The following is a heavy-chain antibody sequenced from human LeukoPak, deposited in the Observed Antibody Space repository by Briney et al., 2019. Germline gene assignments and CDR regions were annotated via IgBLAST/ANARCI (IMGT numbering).Heavy chain of an antibody. J-gene: IGHJ4*02. CDR2: INHSGST. CDR3: ARRYGDYGDYFDY. CDR1: GGSFSGYY. Sequence: TSETLSLTCAVYGGSFSGYYWSWIRQPPGKGLEWIGEINHSGSTNYNPSLKSRVTISVDTSKNQFSLKLSSVTAADTAVYYCARRYGDYGDYFDYWGQGTLVTVSS. D-gene: IGHD4-17*01. V-gene: IGHV4-34*01.